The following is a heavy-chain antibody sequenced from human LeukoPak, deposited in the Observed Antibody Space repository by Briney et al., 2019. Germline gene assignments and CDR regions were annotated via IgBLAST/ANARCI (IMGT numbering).Heavy chain of an antibody. V-gene: IGHV1-46*01. CDR3: ARDGVAGTYYFDY. J-gene: IGHJ4*02. D-gene: IGHD6-19*01. CDR1: GYTLTGLS. Sequence: ASVKVSCKVSGYTLTGLSMHWVRQAPGQGLEWMGMISPSGGSTSYPQKFQGRVTLTRDTSTSTVYMDLSSLRSEDTALYFCARDGVAGTYYFDYWGQGTLVTVSS. CDR2: ISPSGGST.